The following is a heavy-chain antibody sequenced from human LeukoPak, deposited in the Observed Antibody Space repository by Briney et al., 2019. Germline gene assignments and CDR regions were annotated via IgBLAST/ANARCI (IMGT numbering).Heavy chain of an antibody. CDR2: IYTSGST. V-gene: IGHV4-4*07. Sequence: SETLSLTCTVSGGSISSYYWSWIRQPAGKGLEWIGRIYTSGSTNYNPSLKSRVTMSVDTSKNQFSLKLSSVTAADTAVYYCARQKALVVVAAQFDPWGQGTLVTVSS. J-gene: IGHJ5*02. D-gene: IGHD2-15*01. CDR1: GGSISSYY. CDR3: ARQKALVVVAAQFDP.